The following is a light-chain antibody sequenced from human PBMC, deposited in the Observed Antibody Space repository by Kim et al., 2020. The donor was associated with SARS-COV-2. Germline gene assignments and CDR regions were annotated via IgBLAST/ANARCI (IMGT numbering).Light chain of an antibody. V-gene: IGLV1-44*01. J-gene: IGLJ3*02. CDR2: SNN. CDR1: SSNSGSNT. CDR3: AAWDDSLNAWV. Sequence: GQRVTISCSGSSSNSGSNTVNWYQQLPGTAPKLLIYSNNQRPSGVPDRFSGSKSGTSASLAISGLQSEDEADYYCAAWDDSLNAWVFGGGTKLTVL.